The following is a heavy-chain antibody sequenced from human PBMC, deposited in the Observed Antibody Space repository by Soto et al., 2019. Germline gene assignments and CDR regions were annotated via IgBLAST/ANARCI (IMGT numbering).Heavy chain of an antibody. J-gene: IGHJ6*02. CDR1: GFTFRNYD. CDR3: ARTDRDFYGLDV. Sequence: EVQLVESGGGLVQPGGTLRLSCEASGFTFRNYDMHWVRQGTGKGLEWVSGISAAGDPDYADSVERRFSISRENAQNSFFLQLNSLRVGDTGVYYCARTDRDFYGLDVWGQGTTVIVSS. V-gene: IGHV3-13*05. CDR2: ISAAGDP.